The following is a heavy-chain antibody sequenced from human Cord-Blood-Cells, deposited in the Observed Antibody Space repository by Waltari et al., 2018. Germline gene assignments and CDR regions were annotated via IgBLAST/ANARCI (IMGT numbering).Heavy chain of an antibody. CDR1: GYSISRGYY. J-gene: IGHJ4*02. CDR3: ARRGAAAGKVDY. V-gene: IGHV4-38-2*01. D-gene: IGHD6-13*01. Sequence: QVQLQESGPGLVKPSETLSLTCAVSGYSISRGYYWGWIRQPPGKGLEWIGSIYHSGSTYYNPSLKSRVTISVDTSKNQFSLKLSSVTAADTAVYYCARRGAAAGKVDYWGQGTLVTVSS. CDR2: IYHSGST.